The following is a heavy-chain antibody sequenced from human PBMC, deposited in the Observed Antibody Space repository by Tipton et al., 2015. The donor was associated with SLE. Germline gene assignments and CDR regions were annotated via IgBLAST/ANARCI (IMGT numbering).Heavy chain of an antibody. Sequence: TLSLTCTVSGGSISSSSYYWGWIRQPPGKGLEWIGNIYTSGSTNYNPSLKSRVTISVDTSKNQFSLKLSSVTAADTAVYYCARGGEDIVVVPANYWGQGTLVTVSS. CDR2: IYTSGST. D-gene: IGHD2-2*01. CDR1: GGSISSSSYY. CDR3: ARGGEDIVVVPANY. V-gene: IGHV4-39*07. J-gene: IGHJ4*02.